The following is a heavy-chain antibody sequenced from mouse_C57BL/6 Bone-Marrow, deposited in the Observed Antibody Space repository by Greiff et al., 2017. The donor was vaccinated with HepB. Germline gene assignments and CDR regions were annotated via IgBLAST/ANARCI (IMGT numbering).Heavy chain of an antibody. CDR3: ARERTTAYATDY. J-gene: IGHJ4*01. CDR1: GYTFTSYW. Sequence: QVQLQQPGAELVKPGASVKVSCKASGYTFTSYWLHWVKQRPGQGLEWIGRIHPSDSDTNYNQKFKGKATLTADKSSSTAYMQFSSLTSEDSAIYYCARERTTAYATDYWGQGTSVTVSS. CDR2: IHPSDSDT. D-gene: IGHD1-2*01. V-gene: IGHV1-74*01.